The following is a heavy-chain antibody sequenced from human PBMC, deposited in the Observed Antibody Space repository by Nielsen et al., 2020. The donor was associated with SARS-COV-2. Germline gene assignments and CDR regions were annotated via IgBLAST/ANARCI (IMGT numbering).Heavy chain of an antibody. J-gene: IGHJ4*02. D-gene: IGHD5-18*01. Sequence: GGSLTLSCAASGFSVSSHDMNWVRQAPGKGLQWVSLIYSDGSTKYADSVKGRFTISRDNSRNKVYLQMNSLRPEDTAVYYCAREFALRDTAYFDYWGQGTLVTVSS. CDR1: GFSVSSHD. CDR2: IYSDGST. CDR3: AREFALRDTAYFDY. V-gene: IGHV3-53*01.